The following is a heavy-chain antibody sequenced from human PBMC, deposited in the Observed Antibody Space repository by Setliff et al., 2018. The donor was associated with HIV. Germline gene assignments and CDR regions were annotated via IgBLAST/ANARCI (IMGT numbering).Heavy chain of an antibody. V-gene: IGHV1-69*13. CDR2: VIPLFGTE. D-gene: IGHD2-21*01. Sequence: SVKVSCTASGYTFTGYFIHWVRQAPGQGLEWMGGVIPLFGTEKVAQKFQSRVTITADESTNTAYMELSSLRSEDTAIYYCARPAVLISTDYYYYMDVWGQGTTVTSP. J-gene: IGHJ6*02. CDR3: ARPAVLISTDYYYYMDV. CDR1: GYTFTGYF.